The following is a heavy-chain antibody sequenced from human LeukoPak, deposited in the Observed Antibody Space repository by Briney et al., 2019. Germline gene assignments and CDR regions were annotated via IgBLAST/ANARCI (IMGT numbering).Heavy chain of an antibody. Sequence: ASVKVSCKASGYTFTSYYMHWVRQAPGQGLEWMGLINPSGGRTSYAQKFQGRVSMTRDMSTSTVYMELSSLRSEDTAVYYCARTIVTTVFRYYYYHYMDVWGKGTRSPSP. V-gene: IGHV1-46*01. D-gene: IGHD4-17*01. CDR3: ARTIVTTVFRYYYYHYMDV. CDR1: GYTFTSYY. J-gene: IGHJ6*03. CDR2: INPSGGRT.